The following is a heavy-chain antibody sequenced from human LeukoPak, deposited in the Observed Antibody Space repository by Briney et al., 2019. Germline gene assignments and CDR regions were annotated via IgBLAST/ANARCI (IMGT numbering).Heavy chain of an antibody. CDR1: GGSISSGGYY. V-gene: IGHV4-31*03. CDR3: ATDRGWRTSGYYLYYFEY. CDR2: IYYSGST. Sequence: SETLSLTCTVSGGSISSGGYYWSWIRQHPGKGLEWIGYIYYSGSTYYNPSLKGRVTISVDTSKNQFSLKLSSVTAADTAVYYCATDRGWRTSGYYLYYFEYWGQGTLVTYSS. D-gene: IGHD3-3*01. J-gene: IGHJ4*02.